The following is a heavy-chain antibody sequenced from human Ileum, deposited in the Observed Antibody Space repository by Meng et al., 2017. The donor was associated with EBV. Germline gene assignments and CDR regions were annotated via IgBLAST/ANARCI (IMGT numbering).Heavy chain of an antibody. CDR3: ARNSESGSYIDY. D-gene: IGHD1-26*01. V-gene: IGHV4-28*01. Sequence: QGPLQESGPGLVKPSDTLSRTFAGFGYSISTTNWWGWIRQPPGKGLEWIGHIYYSGTTYNNPSLKSRVTMSIDPSKNQFSLKLSSVTAVDTAVYYCARNSESGSYIDYWGLGTLVTVSS. J-gene: IGHJ4*02. CDR1: GYSISTTNW. CDR2: IYYSGTT.